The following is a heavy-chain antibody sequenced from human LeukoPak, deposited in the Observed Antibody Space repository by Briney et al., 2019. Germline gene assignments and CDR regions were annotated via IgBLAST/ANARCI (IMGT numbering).Heavy chain of an antibody. D-gene: IGHD5-24*01. J-gene: IGHJ4*02. CDR2: INPNSGGT. Sequence: ASVKVSCKASGYTFTGYYMHWVRQAPGQGLEWMGWINPNSGGTNYAQKFQGRVTMTRDTSISTAYMELSRLRSDDTAVYYCARGRWLQDYYFDYWGQGTLVTVSS. CDR1: GYTFTGYY. V-gene: IGHV1-2*02. CDR3: ARGRWLQDYYFDY.